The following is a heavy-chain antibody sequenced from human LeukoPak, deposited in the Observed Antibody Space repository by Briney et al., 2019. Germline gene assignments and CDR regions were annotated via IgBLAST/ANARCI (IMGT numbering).Heavy chain of an antibody. CDR3: ARQFRAYFDY. D-gene: IGHD5-24*01. V-gene: IGHV4-38-2*01. Sequence: SETLSLTRAVSGYSISSGYYWGWIRQPPGKGLEWIGSIYHSGSTYYNPSLKSRVTISVDTSKNQFSLKLSSVTAADTAVYYCARQFRAYFDYWGQGTLVTVSS. CDR2: IYHSGST. CDR1: GYSISSGYY. J-gene: IGHJ4*02.